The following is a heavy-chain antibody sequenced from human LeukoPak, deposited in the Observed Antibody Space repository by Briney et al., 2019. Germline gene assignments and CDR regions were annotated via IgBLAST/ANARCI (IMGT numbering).Heavy chain of an antibody. CDR2: VYYSGTT. CDR1: GDSISLSFYY. CDR3: ARDPAGEYSSGWINWFDP. D-gene: IGHD6-19*01. Sequence: SETLSLTCSVSGDSISLSFYYWGWIRQPPGKALEWIGSVYYSGTTSYNPSLKSRVTISVDTSKNQFSLKLSSVTAADTAVYYCARDPAGEYSSGWINWFDPWGQGTLVTVSS. J-gene: IGHJ5*02. V-gene: IGHV4-39*07.